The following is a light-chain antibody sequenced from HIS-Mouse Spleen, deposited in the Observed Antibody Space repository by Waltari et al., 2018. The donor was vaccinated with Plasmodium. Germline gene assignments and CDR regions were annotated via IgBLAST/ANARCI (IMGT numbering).Light chain of an antibody. CDR3: QQYDNLPPLFT. CDR2: DAS. J-gene: IGKJ3*01. V-gene: IGKV1-33*01. Sequence: DIQMTQSPSSLSASVGDRVTITCQASQDISNYLNWYQQKPGKAPTLLIYDASNLETGVPSRFGGSGSGTDFTFTISSLQPEDIATYYCQQYDNLPPLFTFGPGTKVDIK. CDR1: QDISNY.